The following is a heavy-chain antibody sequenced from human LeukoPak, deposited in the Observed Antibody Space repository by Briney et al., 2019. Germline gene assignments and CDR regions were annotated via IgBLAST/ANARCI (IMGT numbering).Heavy chain of an antibody. V-gene: IGHV3-74*01. J-gene: IGHJ4*02. Sequence: GGSLRLSCAASGFIFSSYWIHWGRLPPGKGLVWVSRINSDGSSTIYADSVKGRFTISRDNAENTVYLQMNSLRAEDTAVYYCAREVLYGDSVGFDYWGQGTLVTVSS. D-gene: IGHD4-17*01. CDR1: GFIFSSYW. CDR2: INSDGSST. CDR3: AREVLYGDSVGFDY.